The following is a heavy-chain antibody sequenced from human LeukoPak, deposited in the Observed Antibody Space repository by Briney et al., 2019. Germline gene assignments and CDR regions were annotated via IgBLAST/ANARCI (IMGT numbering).Heavy chain of an antibody. D-gene: IGHD5-12*01. Sequence: GGSLRLSCAASGFTFSSYAMLWVRQAPGKGLEWVAVISYDGSNKYYADSVKGRFTISRDNSKNTPYLQMNSLRAEDTAVYYCARDNPLFSGEDAFDIWGQGTVVTVSS. J-gene: IGHJ3*02. CDR3: ARDNPLFSGEDAFDI. V-gene: IGHV3-30-3*01. CDR2: ISYDGSNK. CDR1: GFTFSSYA.